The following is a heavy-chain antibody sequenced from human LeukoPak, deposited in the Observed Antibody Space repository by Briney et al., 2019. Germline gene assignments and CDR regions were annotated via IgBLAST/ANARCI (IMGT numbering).Heavy chain of an antibody. D-gene: IGHD6-13*01. CDR3: ARPVWGIAAPMDV. Sequence: KASETLSLTCTVSGGSISSSSYYWGWIRQPPGKGLEWIGSIYYSGSTYYNPSLKSRVTISVDTSKNQFSLKLSSVTAADTAVYYCARPVWGIAAPMDVWGKGTTVTVSS. CDR1: GGSISSSSYY. J-gene: IGHJ6*03. CDR2: IYYSGST. V-gene: IGHV4-39*01.